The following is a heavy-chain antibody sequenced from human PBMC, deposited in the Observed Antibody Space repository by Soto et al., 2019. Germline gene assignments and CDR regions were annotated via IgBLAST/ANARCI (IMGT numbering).Heavy chain of an antibody. CDR2: INHSGST. CDR1: GGSFSGYY. D-gene: IGHD4-4*01. V-gene: IGHV4-34*01. J-gene: IGHJ6*02. Sequence: QVQLQQWGAGLLKPSETLSLTCAVYGGSFSGYYWSWIRQPPGKGLEWIGEINHSGSTNYNPSLKSRVTISVDTSKNQFSLKLSSVTAADTAVYYCARKALYRNYVGIYYYYYGMDVWGQGTTVTVSS. CDR3: ARKALYRNYVGIYYYYYGMDV.